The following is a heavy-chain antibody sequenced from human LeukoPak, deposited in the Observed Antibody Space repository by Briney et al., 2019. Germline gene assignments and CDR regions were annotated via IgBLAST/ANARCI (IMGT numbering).Heavy chain of an antibody. CDR2: ISSTGNTI. CDR3: ATSRSFDH. J-gene: IGHJ4*02. Sequence: PGGSLRLSCAASGFTFSDYYINWIRQAPGKGLEWVSYISSTGNTIYYADSMKGRFTISRDNAKNSLYLQMNSLRAEDTAVYYCATSRSFDHWGQGTLVTVSS. V-gene: IGHV3-11*04. CDR1: GFTFSDYY.